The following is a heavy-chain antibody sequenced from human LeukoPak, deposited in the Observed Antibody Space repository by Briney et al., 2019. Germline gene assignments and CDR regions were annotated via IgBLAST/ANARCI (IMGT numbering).Heavy chain of an antibody. V-gene: IGHV1-8*01. D-gene: IGHD4-11*01. CDR2: MNPNSGNT. Sequence: GASVKVSCKASGYTFTSYDINWVRQATGQGLEWMGWMNPNSGNTGYAQKFQGRVTMTRDTSISTAYMELSSLSSEDTAVYYCARDAVTTGSGAFYYYYMDVWGKRTTVTVSS. CDR1: GYTFTSYD. CDR3: ARDAVTTGSGAFYYYYMDV. J-gene: IGHJ6*03.